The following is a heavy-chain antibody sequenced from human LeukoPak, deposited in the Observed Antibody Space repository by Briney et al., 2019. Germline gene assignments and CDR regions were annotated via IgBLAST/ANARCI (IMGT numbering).Heavy chain of an antibody. V-gene: IGHV3-7*01. D-gene: IGHD6-13*01. CDR3: ARGGSSWYLPPYYFDY. CDR1: GFTFSSYW. J-gene: IGHJ4*02. Sequence: GXXLRLSCAASGFTFSSYWMSWVRQAPGKGLEWVANIKQDGSEKYYVDSVKGRFTISRDNAKNSLYLQMNSLRAEDTAVYYCARGGSSWYLPPYYFDYWGQGTLVTVSS. CDR2: IKQDGSEK.